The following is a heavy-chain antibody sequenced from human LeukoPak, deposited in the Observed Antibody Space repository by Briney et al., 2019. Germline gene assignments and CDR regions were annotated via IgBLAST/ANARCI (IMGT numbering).Heavy chain of an antibody. J-gene: IGHJ6*02. CDR1: GFTFSSYG. CDR3: ARGNAARLYYYYYGMDV. CDR2: IWYDGSNK. D-gene: IGHD6-6*01. V-gene: IGHV3-33*01. Sequence: GGSLRLFCAASGFTFSSYGMHWVRQAPGKGLEWVAVIWYDGSNKYYADSVKGRFTISRDNSKNTLYLQMNSLRAEDTAVYYCARGNAARLYYYYYGMDVWGQGTTVTVSS.